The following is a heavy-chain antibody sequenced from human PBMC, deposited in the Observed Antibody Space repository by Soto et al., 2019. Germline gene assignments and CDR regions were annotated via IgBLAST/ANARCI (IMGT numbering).Heavy chain of an antibody. Sequence: SGPTLVNPTQTLTLTCTFSGFSLSTSGVGVGWIRQPPGKALEWLALIYWNDDKRYSPSLKSRLTITKDTSKNQVVLTMTNMDPADTATYYCAHSEGSGSYVGAFDIWGQGTMVTVSS. CDR3: AHSEGSGSYVGAFDI. V-gene: IGHV2-5*01. CDR1: GFSLSTSGVG. D-gene: IGHD1-26*01. J-gene: IGHJ3*02. CDR2: IYWNDDK.